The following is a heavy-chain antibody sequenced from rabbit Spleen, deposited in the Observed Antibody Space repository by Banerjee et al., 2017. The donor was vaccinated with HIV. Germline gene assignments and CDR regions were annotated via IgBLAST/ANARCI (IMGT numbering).Heavy chain of an antibody. V-gene: IGHV1S40*01. D-gene: IGHD8-1*01. J-gene: IGHJ6*01. CDR2: IATGSSGFT. Sequence: QSLEESGGGLVQPEGSLTLTCTASGVSFTGSYYMCWVRQAPGKGLEWIACIATGSSGFTYYASWAKGRFTISKTSSTTVTLQMTSLTAADTATYFCARDTGTSFSSYGMDLWGPGTLVTVS. CDR3: ARDTGTSFSSYGMDL. CDR1: GVSFTGSYY.